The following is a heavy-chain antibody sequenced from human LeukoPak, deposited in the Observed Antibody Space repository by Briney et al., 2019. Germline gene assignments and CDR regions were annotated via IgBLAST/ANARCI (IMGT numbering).Heavy chain of an antibody. CDR3: ARGGTGGYCTNGVCVDY. V-gene: IGHV3-20*04. CDR1: GFTFDDYG. D-gene: IGHD2-8*01. CDR2: INWNGGST. Sequence: GGSLRLSCAASGFTFDDYGMSWVRQAPGKGLEWVSGINWNGGSTGYADSVKGRFTISRDNAKNSLYLQMNSLRAEDTALYYCARGGTGGYCTNGVCVDYWGQGTLVTVSS. J-gene: IGHJ4*02.